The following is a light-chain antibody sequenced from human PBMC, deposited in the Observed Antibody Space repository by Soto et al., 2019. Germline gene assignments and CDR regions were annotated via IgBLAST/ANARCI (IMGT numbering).Light chain of an antibody. CDR1: QSVYNNY. CDR2: GAS. Sequence: EIVLTQSPGTLSLSPGERVTLSCRASQSVYNNYLAWYQQRPGQAPRTLIGGASSRATGIPDRFSGSGSGTDFTLSSSGLEPEDSAVYYCQQYGNSLTFGGGTKVEIK. J-gene: IGKJ4*01. V-gene: IGKV3-20*01. CDR3: QQYGNSLT.